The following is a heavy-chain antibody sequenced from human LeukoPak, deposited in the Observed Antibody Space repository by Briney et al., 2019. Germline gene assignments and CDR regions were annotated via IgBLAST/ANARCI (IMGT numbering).Heavy chain of an antibody. CDR1: GFTFSNAR. CDR2: IRRKTDGGTT. J-gene: IGHJ2*01. CDR3: ATDLDYSGYFDL. D-gene: IGHD2-15*01. V-gene: IGHV3-15*01. Sequence: GESLRLSCEASGFTFSNARMSWVRQAPGKGLEWVGRIRRKTDGGTTDHAAPVKGRFTISRDDSKNTLYLEMNSLKTEDTAVYYCATDLDYSGYFDLWGRGVLVTVSS.